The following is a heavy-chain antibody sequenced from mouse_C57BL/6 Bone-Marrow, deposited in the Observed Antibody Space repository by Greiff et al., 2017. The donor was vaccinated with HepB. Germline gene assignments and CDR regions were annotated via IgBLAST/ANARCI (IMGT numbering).Heavy chain of an antibody. D-gene: IGHD1-1*01. V-gene: IGHV5-9-1*02. CDR2: ISSGGDYI. CDR3: TRDPNYYGSSYDAMDY. J-gene: IGHJ4*01. Sequence: EVMLVESGEGLVKPGGSLKLSCAASGFTFSSYAMSWVRQTPEKRLEWVAYISSGGDYIYYADTVKGRFTISRDNARNTLYLQMSSLKSEDTAMYYCTRDPNYYGSSYDAMDYWGQGTSVTVSS. CDR1: GFTFSSYA.